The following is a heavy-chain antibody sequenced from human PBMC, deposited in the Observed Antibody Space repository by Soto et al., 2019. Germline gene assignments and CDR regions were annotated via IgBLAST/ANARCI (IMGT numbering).Heavy chain of an antibody. V-gene: IGHV3-33*01. CDR1: GFTFSSYG. D-gene: IGHD1-26*01. J-gene: IGHJ6*02. CDR3: ARDLGDYVMDV. Sequence: QVQLVESGGGVVQPGRSLRLSCAASGFTFSSYGMHWVRQAPGKGLEWVAVIWYDGSNKYYADSVKGRFTISRDNSKNTLYLQMNSLRAEDTAVYYWARDLGDYVMDVWGQGTTVTVSS. CDR2: IWYDGSNK.